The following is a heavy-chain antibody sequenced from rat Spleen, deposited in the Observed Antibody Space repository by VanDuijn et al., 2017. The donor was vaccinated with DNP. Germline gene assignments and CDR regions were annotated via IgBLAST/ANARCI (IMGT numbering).Heavy chain of an antibody. D-gene: IGHD1-3*01. J-gene: IGHJ4*01. V-gene: IGHV5-7*01. CDR1: GFTFSDYN. CDR2: ISYDGSST. CDR3: ARFNGYYYAMDA. Sequence: EVQLVESGGGLVQPGRSLKLSCAASGFTFSDYNMAWVRQAPKKGLEWVATISYDGSSTSYRDSAKGRFTISRDNAKRTLYLEMNSLRSEDVATYFCARFNGYYYAMDAWGQGTSVTVSS.